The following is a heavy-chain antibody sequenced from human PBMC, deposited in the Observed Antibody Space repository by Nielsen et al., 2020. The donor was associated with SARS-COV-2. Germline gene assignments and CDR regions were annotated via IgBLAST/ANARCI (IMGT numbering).Heavy chain of an antibody. D-gene: IGHD6-13*01. CDR1: GFTFSSYG. J-gene: IGHJ6*02. Sequence: GESLKISCAASGFTFSSYGMHWVRQAPGKGLEWVAVISYDGSNKYYADSVKGRFTISRDNSKNTLYLQMNSLRAEDTAVYYCARGSDSSSWYEYYYYYYGMDVWGQGTTVTVSS. CDR2: ISYDGSNK. V-gene: IGHV3-30*03. CDR3: ARGSDSSSWYEYYYYYYGMDV.